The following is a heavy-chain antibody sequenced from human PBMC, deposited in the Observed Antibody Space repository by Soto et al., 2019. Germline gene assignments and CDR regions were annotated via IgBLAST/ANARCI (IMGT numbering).Heavy chain of an antibody. CDR2: IKSKTDGGTT. CDR1: GFTFSNAW. J-gene: IGHJ6*02. CDR3: TTFPTKGVYYYYGMDV. Sequence: GGSLRLSCAASGFTFSNAWMSWVRQAPGKGLEWVGRIKSKTDGGTTDYAAPVKGRFTISRDDSKNTLYLQMNSLKTEDTAVYYCTTFPTKGVYYYYGMDVWGQGTTVTVSS. V-gene: IGHV3-15*01. D-gene: IGHD3-10*01.